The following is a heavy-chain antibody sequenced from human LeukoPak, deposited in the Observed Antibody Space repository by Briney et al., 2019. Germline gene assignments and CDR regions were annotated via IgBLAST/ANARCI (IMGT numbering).Heavy chain of an antibody. CDR3: AKRGIVIRAVIIIGFHKEAYYFDY. D-gene: IGHD3-10*01. CDR2: ISERGGST. CDR1: GFTFSDAW. Sequence: GGSLRLSCAASGFTFSDAWVSWVRQAPGKGLEWVSGISERGGSTNYADSVKGRFIISRDTSKNTVYLQMNSLRVEDTAVYFCAKRGIVIRAVIIIGFHKEAYYFDYWGQGILVTVSS. J-gene: IGHJ4*02. V-gene: IGHV3-23*01.